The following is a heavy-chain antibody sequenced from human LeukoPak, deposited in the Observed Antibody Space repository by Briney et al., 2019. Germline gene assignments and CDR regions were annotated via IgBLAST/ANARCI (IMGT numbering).Heavy chain of an antibody. CDR1: GFTFSSYA. J-gene: IGHJ4*02. Sequence: HPGGSLRLSCAASGFTFSSYAMHWVRQAPGKGLEWVAVISYDGSNKYYADSVKGRFTVSRDNSKNTLYLQMNSLRAEDTAVYYCARGTYYFDYWGQGTLVTASS. CDR3: ARGTYYFDY. V-gene: IGHV3-30-3*01. CDR2: ISYDGSNK.